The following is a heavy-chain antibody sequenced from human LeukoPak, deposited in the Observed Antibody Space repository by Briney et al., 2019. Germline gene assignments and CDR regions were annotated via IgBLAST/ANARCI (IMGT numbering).Heavy chain of an antibody. CDR2: TGNKANSYTT. D-gene: IGHD1-1*01. J-gene: IGHJ6*04. V-gene: IGHV3-72*01. CDR3: ARDKRVLSYYYGMDV. CDR1: GFTFSDHY. Sequence: GGSLRLSCAASGFTFSDHYMDWVRQAPGKGEEWVGRTGNKANSYTTEYAASVKGRFTISRDDSKNSLYLQMNSLKTEDTAVYYCARDKRVLSYYYGMDVWGKGTTVTVSS.